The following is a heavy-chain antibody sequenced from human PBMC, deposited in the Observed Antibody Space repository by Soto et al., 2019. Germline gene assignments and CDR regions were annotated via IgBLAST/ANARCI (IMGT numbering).Heavy chain of an antibody. CDR2: ISYDGSNK. V-gene: IGHV3-30-3*01. J-gene: IGHJ4*02. D-gene: IGHD6-13*01. Sequence: PGGSLRLSCAASGFTFSSYAMHWVRQAPGKGLEWVAVISYDGSNKYYADSVKGRFTISRDNSKNTLYLQMNSLRAEDTAVYYCATGIAAAGTYYFDYWGQGTLVTVSS. CDR3: ATGIAAAGTYYFDY. CDR1: GFTFSSYA.